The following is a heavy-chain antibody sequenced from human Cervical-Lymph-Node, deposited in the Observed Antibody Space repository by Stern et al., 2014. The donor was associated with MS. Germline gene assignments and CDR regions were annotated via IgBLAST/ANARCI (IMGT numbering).Heavy chain of an antibody. Sequence: EVQLVESGGGLVQPGGSLRLSCAGSGFTFSDHYIDWVRQAPGKGLEWVGRASNKANSHTIEYAASVKGRFSISRDDSKNSLFLQMNSLKIDDTAVYYCTKGYSGIEFYGFDVWGQGTMVTVSS. D-gene: IGHD5-12*01. CDR3: TKGYSGIEFYGFDV. CDR2: ASNKANSHTI. CDR1: GFTFSDHY. V-gene: IGHV3-72*01. J-gene: IGHJ3*01.